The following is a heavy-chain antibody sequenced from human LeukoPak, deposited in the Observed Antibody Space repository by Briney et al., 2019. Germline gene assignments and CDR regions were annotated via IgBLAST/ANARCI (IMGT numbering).Heavy chain of an antibody. J-gene: IGHJ4*02. D-gene: IGHD6-6*01. CDR2: IYPDSGGT. V-gene: IGHV1-2*02. Sequence: ASLTVSCKASGFTFTDYYVHWVRQAPGHGLEWMGWIYPDSGGTNYAQKFQGRVAVTRDTSINTAYMELSRLRSDDTAVYYCARAPPRGRASYYFDYWGQGTLVTVSS. CDR1: GFTFTDYY. CDR3: ARAPPRGRASYYFDY.